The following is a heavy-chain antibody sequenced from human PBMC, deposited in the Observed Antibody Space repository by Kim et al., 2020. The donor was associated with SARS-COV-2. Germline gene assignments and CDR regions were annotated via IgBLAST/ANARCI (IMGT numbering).Heavy chain of an antibody. J-gene: IGHJ4*02. V-gene: IGHV3-30*19. CDR2: ISFDVNNK. CDR1: GFTFSSYG. D-gene: IGHD3-10*01. Sequence: GGSLRLSCAASGFTFSSYGMHWVRQAPGKGLEWVAVISFDVNNKYYADSVKGRFTISRDNSNYTLYLQMNSLRAEDTAMYYCARAGVRGGHFLLNWGQGTLVTVSS. CDR3: ARAGVRGGHFLLN.